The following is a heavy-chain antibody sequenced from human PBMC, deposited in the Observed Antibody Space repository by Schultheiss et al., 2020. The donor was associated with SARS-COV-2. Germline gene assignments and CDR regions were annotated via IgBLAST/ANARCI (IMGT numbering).Heavy chain of an antibody. V-gene: IGHV3-48*02. D-gene: IGHD3-10*01. CDR3: ARDKVSYFYGSGNPFDS. J-gene: IGHJ4*02. Sequence: GGSLRLSCAASGFTFSSYGMHWVRQAPGKGLEWVSAISGSGGSTYYADSVKGRFTISRDNAKNSLYLQMNSLRDEDTAVYYCARDKVSYFYGSGNPFDSWGQGTLVTVSS. CDR1: GFTFSSYG. CDR2: ISGSGGST.